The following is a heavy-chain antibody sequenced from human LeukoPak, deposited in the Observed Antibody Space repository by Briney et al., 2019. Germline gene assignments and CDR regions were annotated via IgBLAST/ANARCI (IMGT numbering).Heavy chain of an antibody. J-gene: IGHJ4*02. Sequence: GGSLRLSCAASGFTFSSYWMHWVRQASGKGLVWVSRINSDGSGTSYADSVKGRFTISRDNAKNTLYLQMNGLRAEDTAVYYCARDGTSGAVIDYWGQGTLVTVSS. CDR2: INSDGSGT. V-gene: IGHV3-74*01. CDR1: GFTFSSYW. CDR3: ARDGTSGAVIDY. D-gene: IGHD1-7*01.